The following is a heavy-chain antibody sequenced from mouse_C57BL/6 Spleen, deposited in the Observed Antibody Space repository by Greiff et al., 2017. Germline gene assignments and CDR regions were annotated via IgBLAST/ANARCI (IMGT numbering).Heavy chain of an antibody. J-gene: IGHJ4*01. Sequence: EVMLVESGGDLVKPGGSLKLSCAASGFTFSSYGMSWVRQTPDKRLEWVATISSGGSYTYYPDSVKGRFTISRDNAKNTLYLQMSSLKSEDTAMYYCARPSTVVAPNAMDYWGQGTSVTVSS. CDR3: ARPSTVVAPNAMDY. V-gene: IGHV5-6*02. D-gene: IGHD1-1*01. CDR1: GFTFSSYG. CDR2: ISSGGSYT.